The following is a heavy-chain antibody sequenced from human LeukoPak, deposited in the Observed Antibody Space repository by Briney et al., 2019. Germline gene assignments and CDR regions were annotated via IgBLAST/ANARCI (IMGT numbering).Heavy chain of an antibody. V-gene: IGHV3-21*01. CDR3: ARGAAAGFGGD. J-gene: IGHJ4*02. CDR2: ISSSSRYI. D-gene: IGHD6-13*01. CDR1: GFTFSSYS. Sequence: PGGSLRLSCAASGFTFSSYSMNWVRQAPGRGLEWVSSISSSSRYIYYADSVKGRFTISRDNAKNSLYLQMNSLRAEDTAVYYCARGAAAGFGGDWGQGTLVTVSS.